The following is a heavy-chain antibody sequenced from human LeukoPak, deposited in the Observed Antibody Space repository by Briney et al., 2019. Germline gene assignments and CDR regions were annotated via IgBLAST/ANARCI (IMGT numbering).Heavy chain of an antibody. D-gene: IGHD3-22*01. V-gene: IGHV3-74*01. J-gene: IGHJ1*01. CDR3: ARAPSEIGGYYPVYFRH. Sequence: GGSLRLSCAASGFTFSSYWMHWVRQAPGKGLVWVSRIKSDGSTNYAGSVKGRFTISRDNAKNTVSLQMNSLRAEDTGVYYCARAPSEIGGYYPVYFRHWGQGTLVTVAS. CDR2: IKSDGST. CDR1: GFTFSSYW.